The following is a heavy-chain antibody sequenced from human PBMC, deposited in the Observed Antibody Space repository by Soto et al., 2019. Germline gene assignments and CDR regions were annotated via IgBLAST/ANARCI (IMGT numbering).Heavy chain of an antibody. CDR3: AKDIGGIAVVGIDY. V-gene: IGHV3-9*01. D-gene: IGHD6-19*01. CDR2: ISWNSGSI. CDR1: GFTFDDYA. Sequence: GGSLRLSCAASGFTFDDYAMHWVRQAPGKGLEWVSGISWNSGSIGYADSVKGRFTISRDNAKNSLYLQMNSLRAEDTALYYCAKDIGGIAVVGIDYWGQGTLVTVSS. J-gene: IGHJ4*02.